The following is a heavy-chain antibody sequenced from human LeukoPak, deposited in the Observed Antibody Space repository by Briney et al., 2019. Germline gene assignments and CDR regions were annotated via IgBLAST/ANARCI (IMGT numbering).Heavy chain of an antibody. D-gene: IGHD3-22*01. CDR2: ISSGSTSI. J-gene: IGHJ4*02. V-gene: IGHV3-21*01. Sequence: GGSLRLSCAASGFTFSDYSMNWVRQAPGKGLEWVSSISSGSTSIYYVDSVKGRFTISRDNSKNTLYLQMNSLRAEDTAVYYCAKERYYYDSSGYYQYYFDYWGQGTLVTVSS. CDR3: AKERYYYDSSGYYQYYFDY. CDR1: GFTFSDYS.